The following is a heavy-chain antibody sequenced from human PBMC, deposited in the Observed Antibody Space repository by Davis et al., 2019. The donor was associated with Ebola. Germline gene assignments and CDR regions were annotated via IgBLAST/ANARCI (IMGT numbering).Heavy chain of an antibody. CDR1: GGTFSSYA. J-gene: IGHJ3*02. Sequence: SVKVSCKASGGTFSSYAISWVRQAPGQGLEWMGGIIPIFGTANYAQKFQGRVTITADESTSTAYMELSSLTSEDTAVYYCARDNLYTTPSTGIGCAFDIWGQGTVVTVSS. CDR2: IIPIFGTA. CDR3: ARDNLYTTPSTGIGCAFDI. D-gene: IGHD1-26*01. V-gene: IGHV1-69*13.